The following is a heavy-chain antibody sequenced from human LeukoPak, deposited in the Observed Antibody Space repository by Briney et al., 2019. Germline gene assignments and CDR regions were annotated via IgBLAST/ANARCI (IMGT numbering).Heavy chain of an antibody. J-gene: IGHJ4*02. CDR3: ARDPDSFDY. Sequence: PGGSLRLSCAASGFTFSSYEMNWVRQAPGKGLEWVSYISSSGSTIYYADSVKGRFTISRDNAKNSLYLQMNSLRAEDTAMYYCARDPDSFDYWGQGTLVTVSS. CDR1: GFTFSSYE. V-gene: IGHV3-48*03. CDR2: ISSSGSTI.